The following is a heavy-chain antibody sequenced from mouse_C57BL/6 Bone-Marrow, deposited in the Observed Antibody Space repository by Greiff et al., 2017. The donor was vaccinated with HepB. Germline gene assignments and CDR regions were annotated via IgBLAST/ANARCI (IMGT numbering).Heavy chain of an antibody. CDR2: IYPGDGDT. V-gene: IGHV1-80*01. CDR1: GYAFSSYW. D-gene: IGHD2-4*01. Sequence: VQLQQSGAELVKPGASVKISCKASGYAFSSYWMNWVQQRPGKGLEWIGQIYPGDGDTNYNGKFKGKATLTADKSSSTAYMQLSSLTSEDSAVYFCAGGFYDYDEGFAYWGQGTLVTVSA. CDR3: AGGFYDYDEGFAY. J-gene: IGHJ3*01.